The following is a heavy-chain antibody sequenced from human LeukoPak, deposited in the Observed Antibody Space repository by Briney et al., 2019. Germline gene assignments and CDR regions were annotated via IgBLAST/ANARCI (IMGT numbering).Heavy chain of an antibody. CDR3: AREMATYYYDSSGTGAFDI. CDR2: INPNSGGT. D-gene: IGHD3-22*01. Sequence: ASVKVSCKASGYTFTGYYIHWVRQAPGQGLEWMGWINPNSGGTNYAQKLQGRVTMATDTSTSTAYMELRSLRSDDTAVYYCAREMATYYYDSSGTGAFDIWGQGTIVTVSS. J-gene: IGHJ3*02. CDR1: GYTFTGYY. V-gene: IGHV1-2*02.